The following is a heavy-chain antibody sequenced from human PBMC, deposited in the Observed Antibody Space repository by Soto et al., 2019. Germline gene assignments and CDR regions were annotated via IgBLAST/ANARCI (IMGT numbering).Heavy chain of an antibody. D-gene: IGHD1-1*01. CDR2: INHSGST. CDR1: GGSFNGYY. Sequence: SETLSLTCAVYGGSFNGYYWTWIRQPPGKGPEWIGDINHSGSTNYNPSLKSRVTISVDTSKNQFSLKLRSATAADMAVFYCARAPDNYYFDSWGQGXLVTVYS. CDR3: ARAPDNYYFDS. V-gene: IGHV4-34*01. J-gene: IGHJ4*02.